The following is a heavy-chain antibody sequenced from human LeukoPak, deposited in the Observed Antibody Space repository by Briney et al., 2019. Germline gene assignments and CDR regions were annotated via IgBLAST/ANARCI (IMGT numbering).Heavy chain of an antibody. Sequence: SETLSLTCTVSGYSISSGYYWGWIRQPPGKGLEWIGSIYHSGSTYYNPSLKSRVTISVDTSKNQFSLKLSSVTAADTAVYYCARDGDSYGYYYMDVWDKGTTVTVSS. CDR3: ARDGDSYGYYYMDV. D-gene: IGHD5-18*01. CDR2: IYHSGST. V-gene: IGHV4-38-2*02. J-gene: IGHJ6*03. CDR1: GYSISSGYY.